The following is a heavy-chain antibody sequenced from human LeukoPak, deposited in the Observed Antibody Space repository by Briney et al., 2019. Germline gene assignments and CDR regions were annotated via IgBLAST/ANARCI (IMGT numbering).Heavy chain of an antibody. V-gene: IGHV3-11*01. J-gene: IGHJ4*02. CDR2: ISSRGSTI. D-gene: IGHD3-16*01. CDR3: AKARGAWGISDY. Sequence: GGSLRLSCAASGFTFSDYYMNWIRQSPGKGLEWVSYISSRGSTIHYADSVKGRFSISRDNSKNTLYLQMNSLTAEDTAIYYCAKARGAWGISDYWGQGTLVTVSS. CDR1: GFTFSDYY.